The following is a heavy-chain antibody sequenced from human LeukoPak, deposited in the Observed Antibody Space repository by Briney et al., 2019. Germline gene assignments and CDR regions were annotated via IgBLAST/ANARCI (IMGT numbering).Heavy chain of an antibody. CDR2: INPNSGGT. CDR3: ARGQNVWFGELGPMDV. V-gene: IGHV1-2*02. D-gene: IGHD3-10*01. Sequence: ASVKVSCKASGYTFTGYYMHWVRQAPGQGLEWMGWINPNSGGTNYAQKLQGRVTMTRDTSISTAYMELSRLRSDDTAVYYCARGQNVWFGELGPMDVWGKGTTVTISS. J-gene: IGHJ6*03. CDR1: GYTFTGYY.